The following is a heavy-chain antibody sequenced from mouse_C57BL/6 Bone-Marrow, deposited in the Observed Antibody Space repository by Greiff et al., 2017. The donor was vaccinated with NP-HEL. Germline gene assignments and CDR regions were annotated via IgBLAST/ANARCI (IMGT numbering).Heavy chain of an antibody. V-gene: IGHV7-3*01. CDR3: VSNYYFDY. CDR1: GFTFTDYY. J-gene: IGHJ2*01. CDR2: IRNKANGYTT. Sequence: EVKLVESGGGLVQPGGSLSLSCAASGFTFTDYYMSWVRQPPGKALEWLGFIRNKANGYTTEYSAYVKGRFTISRDNSQSILYLQMNALRAEDSATYYCVSNYYFDYWGQGTTLTVSS. D-gene: IGHD2-5*01.